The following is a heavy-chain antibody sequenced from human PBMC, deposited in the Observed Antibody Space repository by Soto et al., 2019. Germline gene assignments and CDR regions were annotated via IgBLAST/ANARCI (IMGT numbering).Heavy chain of an antibody. D-gene: IGHD4-17*01. CDR2: IYYSGST. CDR1: GGSISSYY. J-gene: IGHJ4*02. Sequence: SETLSLTCTVSGGSISSYYWSWIRQPPGKGLEWIGYIYYSGSTNYNPSLKSRVTISVDTSKNQFSLKLSSVTAADTAVYYCASVYGDYLDFWGQGTLVTVSS. V-gene: IGHV4-59*01. CDR3: ASVYGDYLDF.